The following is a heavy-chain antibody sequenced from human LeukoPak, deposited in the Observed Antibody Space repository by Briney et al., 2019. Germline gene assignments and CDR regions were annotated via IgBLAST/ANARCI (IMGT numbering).Heavy chain of an antibody. CDR1: GFTFSSYG. CDR3: AKGTYYYDSSGYAFDY. J-gene: IGHJ4*02. V-gene: IGHV3-33*06. CDR2: IWYDGSNK. Sequence: QPGRSLRLSCAASGFTFSSYGMHWVRQAPGKGLEWVAVIWYDGSNKYYADSVKGRFTISRDNSKNTLYLQMNSLRAEDTAVYYCAKGTYYYDSSGYAFDYWRQGTLVTVSS. D-gene: IGHD3-22*01.